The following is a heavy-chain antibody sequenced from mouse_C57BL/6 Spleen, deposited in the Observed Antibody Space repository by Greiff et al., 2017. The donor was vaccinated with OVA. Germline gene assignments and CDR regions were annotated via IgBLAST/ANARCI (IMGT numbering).Heavy chain of an antibody. CDR2: IYPGDGDT. D-gene: IGHD3-2*02. Sequence: QVQLQQSGPELVKPGASVKISCKASGYAFSSSWMNWVKQRPGKGLEWIGRIYPGDGDTNYNGKFKGKATLTADKSSSTAYMQLSSLTSEDSAVYFCARLETAQATFAYWGQGTLVTVSA. CDR3: ARLETAQATFAY. CDR1: GYAFSSSW. V-gene: IGHV1-82*01. J-gene: IGHJ3*01.